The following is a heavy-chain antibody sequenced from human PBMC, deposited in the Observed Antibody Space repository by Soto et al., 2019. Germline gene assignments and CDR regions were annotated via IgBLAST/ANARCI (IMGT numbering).Heavy chain of an antibody. D-gene: IGHD6-13*01. CDR1: GFTFSSYA. CDR2: ISGSGGST. V-gene: IGHV3-23*01. Sequence: GGSLRLSCAASGFTFSSYAMSWVRQAPGKGLEWVSAISGSGGSTYYADSVKGRFTISRDNSKNTLYLQMNSLRAEDTAVYYCAKGLNMLVKLSDYYFDYWGQGTLVTVSS. CDR3: AKGLNMLVKLSDYYFDY. J-gene: IGHJ4*02.